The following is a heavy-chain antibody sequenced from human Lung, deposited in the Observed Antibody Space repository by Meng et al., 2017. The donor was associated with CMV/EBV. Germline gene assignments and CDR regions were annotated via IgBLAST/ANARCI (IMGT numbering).Heavy chain of an antibody. CDR3: ARGQWHSLDY. Sequence: EVPLGEFGGDLIQPGGSLRLSCAASGFTFSDYAMHWVRQAPGKGLEYVSAISGEAIDSYYAQSVKGRFTISRDNSKNTLYLQMNSLRAEDTAVYYCARGQWHSLDYWGQGTLVTVSS. CDR1: GFTFSDYA. CDR2: ISGEAIDS. D-gene: IGHD6-19*01. J-gene: IGHJ4*02. V-gene: IGHV3-64*01.